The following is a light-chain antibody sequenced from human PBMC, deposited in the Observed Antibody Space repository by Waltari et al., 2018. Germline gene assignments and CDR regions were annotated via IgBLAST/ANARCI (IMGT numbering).Light chain of an antibody. CDR3: ATWDDSLNGPV. V-gene: IGLV1-44*01. Sequence: QSVLTQPPAASETPGQRVTISCSGSNSNIGRNTVNWYQQLPGTAPQLIVYNNFQRPSGVPYRYSASKSGTSASLAILGVRPEDEADYYCATWDDSLNGPVFGGGTKLTVL. CDR1: NSNIGRNT. CDR2: NNF. J-gene: IGLJ2*01.